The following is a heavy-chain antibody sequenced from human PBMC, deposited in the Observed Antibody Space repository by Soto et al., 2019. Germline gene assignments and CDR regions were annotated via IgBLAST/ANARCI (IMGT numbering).Heavy chain of an antibody. CDR1: GYTFTDYY. CDR2: INPNSGGT. V-gene: IGHV1-2*02. CDR3: ARSPHGDSKTNWFDP. D-gene: IGHD4-4*01. J-gene: IGHJ5*02. Sequence: QVQLVQSGAEVKKPGASVKVSCKASGYTFTDYYIHWVRQAPGQGLEWMGWINPNSGGTKYAQKFQGRVTMTRDTSISTAYMELSRLRSDDRAVYYCARSPHGDSKTNWFDPWGQGTLVTVSS.